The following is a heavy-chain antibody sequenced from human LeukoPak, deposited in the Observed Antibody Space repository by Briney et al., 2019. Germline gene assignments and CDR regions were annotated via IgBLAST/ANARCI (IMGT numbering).Heavy chain of an antibody. CDR2: IIPIFGTG. J-gene: IGHJ6*04. D-gene: IGHD3-10*01. Sequence: SVKVSCKASGGTFISYDISWVGQAPGEGREWRGGIIPIFGTGNYAQKFQGRVTITADESTSTAYMELSSLRSEDTAVYYCARTAHYYGSGSYYNRGPQPYPMDVWGKGTTVTVSS. CDR3: ARTAHYYGSGSYYNRGPQPYPMDV. V-gene: IGHV1-69*01. CDR1: GGTFISYD.